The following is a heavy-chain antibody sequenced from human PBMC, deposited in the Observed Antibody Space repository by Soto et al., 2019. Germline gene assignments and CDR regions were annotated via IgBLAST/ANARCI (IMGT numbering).Heavy chain of an antibody. CDR2: IGAYNDDT. J-gene: IGHJ5*02. D-gene: IGHD3-3*01. CDR3: ARDWRGAEGFDP. V-gene: IGHV1-18*01. CDR1: GYTFSTYG. Sequence: QVQLVQSGAEVKKPGASVKVSCKASGYTFSTYGFSWVRQAPGKGLEWMGWIGAYNDDTNYAQNFQGRVAMTTDTSTTTSYIELRNLRAADTAVYFWARDWRGAEGFDPWGQGTLGTVSS.